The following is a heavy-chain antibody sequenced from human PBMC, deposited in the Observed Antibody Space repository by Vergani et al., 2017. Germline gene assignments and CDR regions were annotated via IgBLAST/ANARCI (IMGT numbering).Heavy chain of an antibody. J-gene: IGHJ4*02. Sequence: QVQLVQSGAEVKKPGASVKVSCKASGYTFTGYYMHWVRQAPGQWLEWMGWINPNSGGTNYAQKFQGRVTMTRDTSISTAYMELSRLRSDDTAVYYCARDVGGTGATWYFDYWGQGTLVTVSS. CDR3: ARDVGGTGATWYFDY. D-gene: IGHD3-10*01. CDR2: INPNSGGT. V-gene: IGHV1-2*02. CDR1: GYTFTGYY.